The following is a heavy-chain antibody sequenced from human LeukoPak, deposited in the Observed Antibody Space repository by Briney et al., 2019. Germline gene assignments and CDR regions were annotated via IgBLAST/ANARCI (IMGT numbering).Heavy chain of an antibody. D-gene: IGHD1-14*01. CDR3: TTDLGEHGNRNFNY. CDR2: IKSKTDGGTT. V-gene: IGHV3-15*01. CDR1: GFTFSNAW. J-gene: IGHJ4*02. Sequence: GGSLRLSCAASGFTFSNAWMSWVRQAPGKGLEWVGRIKSKTDGGTTDYAAPVKGRFTISRDDSKNTLYLQMNSLKTEDTAVYYCTTDLGEHGNRNFNYWGQGTLVTVSS.